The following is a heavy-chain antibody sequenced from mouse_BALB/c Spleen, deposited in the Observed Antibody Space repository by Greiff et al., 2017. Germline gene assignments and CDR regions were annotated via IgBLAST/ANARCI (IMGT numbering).Heavy chain of an antibody. J-gene: IGHJ2*01. Sequence: QVQLQQSGAELARPGASVKMSCKASGYTFTSYTMHWVKQRPGQGLEWIGYINPSSGYTKYNQKFKDKATLTADKSSSTAYMQLSSLTNEDSVVYYCTTNWDGDYWGQGTTLTVSS. V-gene: IGHV1-4*01. CDR1: GYTFTSYT. CDR2: INPSSGYT. CDR3: TTNWDGDY. D-gene: IGHD4-1*01.